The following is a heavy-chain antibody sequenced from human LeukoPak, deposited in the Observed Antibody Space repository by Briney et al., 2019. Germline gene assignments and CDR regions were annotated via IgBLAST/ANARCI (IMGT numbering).Heavy chain of an antibody. D-gene: IGHD6-19*01. CDR1: NYSISTDYY. V-gene: IGHV4-38-2*02. J-gene: IGHJ4*02. CDR3: ARHPGYSSGWYPEYYFDY. CDR2: MYHSGST. Sequence: SETLSLTCTVSNYSISTDYYWGWIRQPPGKGLEWIGTMYHSGSTYYNPSLKSRVTISVDTSKNQFSLKLSSVTAADTAVYYCARHPGYSSGWYPEYYFDYWGQGTLVTVSS.